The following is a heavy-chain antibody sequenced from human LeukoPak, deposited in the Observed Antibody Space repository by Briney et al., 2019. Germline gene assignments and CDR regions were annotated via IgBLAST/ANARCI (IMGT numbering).Heavy chain of an antibody. CDR3: ARHASDYVRNFQY. D-gene: IGHD3-10*02. CDR2: IYHSGST. V-gene: IGHV4-38-2*02. Sequence: PSETLSLTCTVSGYSISSGYYWGWIRQPPGKGLVWIGSIYHSGSTYYNPSLKSRVTISVDTSKNQFSLKLSSVTAADTAVYYCARHASDYVRNFQYWGQGTLVTVSS. CDR1: GYSISSGYY. J-gene: IGHJ1*01.